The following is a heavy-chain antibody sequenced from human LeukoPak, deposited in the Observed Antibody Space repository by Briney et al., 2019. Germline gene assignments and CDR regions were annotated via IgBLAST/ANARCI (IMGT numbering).Heavy chain of an antibody. CDR2: IYYSGST. Sequence: PSETLSLTCTVSGGSISSYYWSWIRKPPGKGLVWIGYIYYSGSTNYNPSLKSRVAISVDTSKNQFSLKLSSVTAADTAVYYCARGIAVAGSDYWGQGTLVTVSS. V-gene: IGHV4-59*01. CDR3: ARGIAVAGSDY. J-gene: IGHJ4*02. D-gene: IGHD6-19*01. CDR1: GGSISSYY.